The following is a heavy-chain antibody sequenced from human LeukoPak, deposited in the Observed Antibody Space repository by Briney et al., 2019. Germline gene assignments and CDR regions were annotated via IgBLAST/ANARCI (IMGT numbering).Heavy chain of an antibody. CDR3: ARVASWDYDFWSGYYFGDYYYYYYMDV. V-gene: IGHV3-74*01. CDR2: INSDGSST. Sequence: GGSLRLSCAASGFTFSSYWMHWVRQAPGKGLVWVSRINSDGSSTSYADSVKGRSTISRDNAKNTLYLQMNSLRAEDTAVYYCARVASWDYDFWSGYYFGDYYYYYYMDVWGKGTTVTVSS. CDR1: GFTFSSYW. D-gene: IGHD3-3*01. J-gene: IGHJ6*03.